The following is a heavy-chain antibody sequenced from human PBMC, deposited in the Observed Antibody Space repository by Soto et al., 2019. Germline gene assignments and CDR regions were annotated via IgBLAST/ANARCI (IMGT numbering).Heavy chain of an antibody. V-gene: IGHV4-34*01. Sequence: SETLSLTCAVYGGSFSGYYWSWIRQPPGKGLEWIGEINHSGSTNSNPSLKSRVTISVDTSKNQFSLKLSSVTAADTAVYYCARNNWNDGRSDYYYGMDVWGQRTTVTVSS. CDR2: INHSGST. J-gene: IGHJ6*02. CDR3: ARNNWNDGRSDYYYGMDV. CDR1: GGSFSGYY. D-gene: IGHD1-1*01.